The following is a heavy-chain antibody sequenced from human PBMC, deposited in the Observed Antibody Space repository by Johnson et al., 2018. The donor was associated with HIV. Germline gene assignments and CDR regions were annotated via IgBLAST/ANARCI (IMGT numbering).Heavy chain of an antibody. CDR3: ARGGAAAGPDAFDI. D-gene: IGHD6-13*01. V-gene: IGHV3-30*03. J-gene: IGHJ3*02. CDR2: ISYDGSNK. CDR1: GLTVSSNY. Sequence: QVQLVESGGGLVQPGGSLRLSCAASGLTVSSNYMSWVRQAPGKGLEWVAVISYDGSNKYYADSVKGRFTISRDNSKNTLYLQMNSLRAEDTAVYYCARGGAAAGPDAFDIWGQGTMVTVSS.